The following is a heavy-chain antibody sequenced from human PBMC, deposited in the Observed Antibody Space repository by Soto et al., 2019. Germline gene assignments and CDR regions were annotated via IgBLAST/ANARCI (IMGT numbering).Heavy chain of an antibody. V-gene: IGHV1-18*01. CDR3: ARVPPYYRSGSYYDYFDY. D-gene: IGHD3-10*01. J-gene: IGHJ4*02. CDR2: ISGYNGNT. Sequence: QVQLVQSGVEVKKPGASVKVSCKASGYTFTSYGISWVRQSPGQGLEWMGWISGYNGNTNYAQKVQGRVTMTTDTFTSTAYTEQRSLRSDDTAVYYCARVPPYYRSGSYYDYFDYWGQGTLVTVSS. CDR1: GYTFTSYG.